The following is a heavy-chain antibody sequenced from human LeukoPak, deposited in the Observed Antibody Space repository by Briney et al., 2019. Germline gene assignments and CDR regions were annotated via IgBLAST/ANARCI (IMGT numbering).Heavy chain of an antibody. J-gene: IGHJ6*03. CDR2: IYTSGST. CDR1: GGSISSYY. CDR3: AREWGMGTYYSPSYSFYYYMDV. D-gene: IGHD3-10*01. Sequence: SETLSLTCTVSGGSISSYYWSWIRQPAGKGLEWIGRIYTSGSTNYNPSLKSRVTMSVDTSKNQFSLKLSSVTAADTAVYYCAREWGMGTYYSPSYSFYYYMDVWGKGTTVTISS. V-gene: IGHV4-4*07.